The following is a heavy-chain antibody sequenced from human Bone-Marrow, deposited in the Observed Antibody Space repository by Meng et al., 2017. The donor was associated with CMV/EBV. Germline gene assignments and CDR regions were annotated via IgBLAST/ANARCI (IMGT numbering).Heavy chain of an antibody. CDR2: ISSSSSYI. D-gene: IGHD1-1*01. CDR1: GFTFSSYS. J-gene: IGHJ4*01. V-gene: IGHV3-21*01. Sequence: GGSLRLSCAASGFTFSSYSMNWVRQAPGKGLEWVSSISSSSSYIYYADSVKGRFTISRDNAKNSLYLQMNSLRAEDTAVYYCATDTPPYWNLDYWGHGALVTVSS. CDR3: ATDTPPYWNLDY.